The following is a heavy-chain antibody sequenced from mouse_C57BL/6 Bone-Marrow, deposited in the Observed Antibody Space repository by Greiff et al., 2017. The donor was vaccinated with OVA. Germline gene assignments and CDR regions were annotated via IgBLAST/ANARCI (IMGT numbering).Heavy chain of an antibody. V-gene: IGHV1-50*01. Sequence: VKLQQPGAELVKPGASVKLSCKASGYTFTSYWMQWVKQRPGQGLEWIGEIDPSDSYTNYNQKFKGKATLTVDTSSSTAYMQLSSLASEDSAVYCWARQGLVPYYFDYWGQGTTLTVSA. CDR2: IDPSDSYT. CDR3: ARQGLVPYYFDY. CDR1: GYTFTSYW. J-gene: IGHJ2*01. D-gene: IGHD4-1*01.